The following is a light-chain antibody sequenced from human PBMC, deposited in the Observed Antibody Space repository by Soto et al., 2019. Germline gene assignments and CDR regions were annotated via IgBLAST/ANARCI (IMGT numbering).Light chain of an antibody. CDR2: GTS. CDR1: QSVRSY. V-gene: IGKV3-20*01. CDR3: QQYTTSSWT. Sequence: EIVMTQSPATLSVSPGERATLSCGASQSVRSYLAWYQQKPGQAPRVLIYGTSSRATGIPDRFSGSGSGTDFTLTISRLEPEDFAVYYCQQYTTSSWTFGQGTKVDIK. J-gene: IGKJ1*01.